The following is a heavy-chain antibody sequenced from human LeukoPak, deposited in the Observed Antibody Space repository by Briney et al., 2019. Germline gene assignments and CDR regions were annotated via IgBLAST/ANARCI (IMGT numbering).Heavy chain of an antibody. CDR1: GGTFSSYA. D-gene: IGHD3-22*01. CDR3: ARFANYYDSSGYGIYYFDY. CDR2: IIPIFGTA. J-gene: IGHJ4*02. V-gene: IGHV1-69*05. Sequence: SVKVSCKASGGTFSSYAISWVRQAPGQGLQWMGGIIPIFGTANYAQKFQGRVTITTDESTSTAYMELSSLRSEDTAVYYCARFANYYDSSGYGIYYFDYWGQGTLVTVSS.